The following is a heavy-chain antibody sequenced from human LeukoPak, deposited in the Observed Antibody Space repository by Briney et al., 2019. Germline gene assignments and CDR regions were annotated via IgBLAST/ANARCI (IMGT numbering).Heavy chain of an antibody. CDR3: ALLGSPGYYYYGMDV. J-gene: IGHJ6*02. D-gene: IGHD1-14*01. Sequence: ASVKVSCKASGYTFTGYFMHWVRQAPGQGLEWMGWINPNSGGTNYAQKFQGRVTMTRDTSISTAYMELSRLRSDDTAVYYCALLGSPGYYYYGMDVWGQGTTVTVSS. CDR1: GYTFTGYF. CDR2: INPNSGGT. V-gene: IGHV1-2*02.